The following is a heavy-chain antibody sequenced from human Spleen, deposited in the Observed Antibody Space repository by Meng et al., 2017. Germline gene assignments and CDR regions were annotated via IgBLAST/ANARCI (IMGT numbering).Heavy chain of an antibody. CDR2: ISDRGDIT. CDR3: TKAGAAAGFDY. J-gene: IGHJ4*02. D-gene: IGHD6-13*01. V-gene: IGHV3-23*01. CDR1: RFTFSSYW. Sequence: GESLKISCAASRFTFSSYWMSWVRQAPGKGLEWVSAISDRGDITYYADSVKGRFTISRDNSRNTLYLRMNSLRAEDTAVYYCTKAGAAAGFDYWGQGTLVTVSS.